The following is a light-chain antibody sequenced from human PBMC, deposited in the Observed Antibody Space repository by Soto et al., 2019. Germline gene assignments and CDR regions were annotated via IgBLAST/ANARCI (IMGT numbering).Light chain of an antibody. CDR1: QSVSSSY. Sequence: EIVLTQSPGTLSLSPGERATLSCRASQSVSSSYLAWYQQKPGQAPRLLIYGASSRATDIPDRFSGSGSGTEFTLTISSLQPDDFATYYCQQYNSYSGTFGQGTKVDIK. CDR3: QQYNSYSGT. CDR2: GAS. V-gene: IGKV3-20*01. J-gene: IGKJ1*01.